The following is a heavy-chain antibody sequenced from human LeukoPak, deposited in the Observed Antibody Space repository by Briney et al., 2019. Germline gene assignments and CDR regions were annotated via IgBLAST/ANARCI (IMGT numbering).Heavy chain of an antibody. Sequence: GGSLRLSCAASGFTFSSYAMSWVRQAPGKGVEWVSGISPSGVSTYYADSVKGRFTISRDNSKNTLYLQMNSLRAEDTGVYYCAGKMSTTQWVPWGQGALVTVSS. CDR3: AGKMSTTQWVP. CDR2: ISPSGVST. V-gene: IGHV3-23*01. J-gene: IGHJ5*02. CDR1: GFTFSSYA. D-gene: IGHD1-1*01.